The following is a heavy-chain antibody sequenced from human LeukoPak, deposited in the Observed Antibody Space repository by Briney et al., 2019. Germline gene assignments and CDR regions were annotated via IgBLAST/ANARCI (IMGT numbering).Heavy chain of an antibody. CDR2: IYTSGST. Sequence: SETLSLTCTVSGGSISSGSYYWSWIRQPAGKGLEWIGRIYTSGSTNYNPSLKSRVAMSVDTSKNQFSLKLSSVTAADTAVYYCARVGWSGYNFDYWGQGTLVTVSS. CDR3: ARVGWSGYNFDY. J-gene: IGHJ4*02. V-gene: IGHV4-61*02. CDR1: GGSISSGSYY. D-gene: IGHD5-12*01.